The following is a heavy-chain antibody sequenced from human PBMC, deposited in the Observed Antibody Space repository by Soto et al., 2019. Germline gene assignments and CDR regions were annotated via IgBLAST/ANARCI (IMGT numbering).Heavy chain of an antibody. V-gene: IGHV5-51*01. D-gene: IGHD2-15*01. CDR3: ARSLGYCSGGSCYYAGFDY. J-gene: IGHJ4*02. CDR2: IYPGDSDT. Sequence: GESLKISCKGSGYSFTSYWIGWVRQMPGKGLEWMGIIYPGDSDTRYSPSFQGQVTISADKSISTAYLQWSSLKASDTAMYYCARSLGYCSGGSCYYAGFDYWGQGTLVTVSS. CDR1: GYSFTSYW.